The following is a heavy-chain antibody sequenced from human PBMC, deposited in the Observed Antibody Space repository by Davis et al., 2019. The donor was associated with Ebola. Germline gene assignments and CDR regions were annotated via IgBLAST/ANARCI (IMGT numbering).Heavy chain of an antibody. Sequence: PGGSLRLSCAASGFAFRNYVMHWVRQVPGRGLEWVTLISHDASKISYTDSVRGRFTVSRDNSKNTLFLELKSPRIGDTGRYYWSRGLIKWNKMGNLDLWGQGTLVIVSA. D-gene: IGHD1/OR15-1a*01. CDR2: ISHDASKI. V-gene: IGHV3-30*03. CDR1: GFAFRNYV. CDR3: SRGLIKWNKMGNLDL. J-gene: IGHJ5*02.